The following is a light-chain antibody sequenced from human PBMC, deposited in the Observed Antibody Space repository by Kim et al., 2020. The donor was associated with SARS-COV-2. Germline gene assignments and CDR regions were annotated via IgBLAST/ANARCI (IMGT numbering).Light chain of an antibody. J-gene: IGKJ2*01. CDR3: HYYLSPLYT. V-gene: IGKV4-1*01. CDR1: QSVFSSNHNRNY. Sequence: DIVMTQSPDSLAVSLGERATINCKSSQSVFSSNHNRNYLAWFQQKLGQPPKLLIYWPSTRVSGVPDRFSGGGSGTDFALTISSLQAEDGPVYYCHYYLSPLYTFGQETKVDI. CDR2: WPS.